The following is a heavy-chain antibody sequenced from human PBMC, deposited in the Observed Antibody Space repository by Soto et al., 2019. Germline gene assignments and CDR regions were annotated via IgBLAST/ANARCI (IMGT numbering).Heavy chain of an antibody. CDR3: ARTPSWLRLPFDY. CDR1: GFTFSSYS. Sequence: ESGGGLVQPGGSLRLSCAASGFTFSSYSMNWVRQAPGKGLEWVSYISSSSSTIYYADSVKGRFTISRDNAENSLYLQMNSLRAEDTAVYYCARTPSWLRLPFDYWGQGTLVTVSS. CDR2: ISSSSSTI. J-gene: IGHJ4*02. D-gene: IGHD5-12*01. V-gene: IGHV3-48*01.